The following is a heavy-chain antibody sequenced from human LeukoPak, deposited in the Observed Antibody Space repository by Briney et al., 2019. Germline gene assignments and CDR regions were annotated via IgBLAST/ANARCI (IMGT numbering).Heavy chain of an antibody. CDR1: GFTFSSYG. J-gene: IGHJ4*02. CDR3: ARDGLTGLLGY. CDR2: ISYDGSNK. V-gene: IGHV3-30*03. D-gene: IGHD3-9*01. Sequence: GGSLRLSCAASGFTFSSYGMHWVRQAPGKGLEWVAVISYDGSNKYYADSVKGRFTISRDNSKNTLYLQMNSLRSEDTAVYYCARDGLTGLLGYWGQGTLVTVSS.